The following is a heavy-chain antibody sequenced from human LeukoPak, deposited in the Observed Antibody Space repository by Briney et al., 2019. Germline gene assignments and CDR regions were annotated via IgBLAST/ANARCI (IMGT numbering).Heavy chain of an antibody. CDR3: ARGARIAAAGAIDY. CDR2: INWNGGST. CDR1: GFTFDDYG. D-gene: IGHD6-13*01. Sequence: GGSLRLSCAASGFTFDDYGMSWVRQAPGKGLEWVSGINWNGGSTGYADSVKGRFTISRDNAKNSLYLQMNSLRAEDTALYHCARGARIAAAGAIDYWGQGTLVTVSS. V-gene: IGHV3-20*01. J-gene: IGHJ4*02.